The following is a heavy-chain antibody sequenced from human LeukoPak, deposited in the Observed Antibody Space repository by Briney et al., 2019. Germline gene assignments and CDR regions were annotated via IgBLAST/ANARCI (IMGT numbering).Heavy chain of an antibody. J-gene: IGHJ3*02. CDR2: ISSSSSYT. CDR1: GFTFSEYY. D-gene: IGHD3-22*01. V-gene: IGHV3-11*05. Sequence: GGSLRLSCAASGFTFSEYYMSWIRQAPGKGLEWVSYISSSSSYTNYADSVKGRLTISRDNAKNSLYLQMNSLRADDTAVYYCARDDSSLAGAFDIWGQGTMVTVSS. CDR3: ARDDSSLAGAFDI.